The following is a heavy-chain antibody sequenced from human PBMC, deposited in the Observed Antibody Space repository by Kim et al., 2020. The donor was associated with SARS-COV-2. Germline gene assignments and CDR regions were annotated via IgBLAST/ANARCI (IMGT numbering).Heavy chain of an antibody. CDR3: AKDLEYSSLIPFYFDY. D-gene: IGHD6-6*01. V-gene: IGHV3-23*01. Sequence: SVKGRFTISRDNSKNTLYLQMNSLRAEDTAVYYCAKDLEYSSLIPFYFDYWGQGTLVTVSS. J-gene: IGHJ4*02.